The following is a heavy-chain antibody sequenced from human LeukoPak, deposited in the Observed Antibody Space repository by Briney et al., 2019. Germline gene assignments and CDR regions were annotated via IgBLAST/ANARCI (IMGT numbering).Heavy chain of an antibody. CDR3: ARAPRYSSSWCSLTFDP. CDR2: IYYSGST. J-gene: IGHJ5*02. D-gene: IGHD6-13*01. CDR1: GGSISSGGYY. V-gene: IGHV4-31*03. Sequence: SETLSLTCTVSGGSISSGGYYWSWIRQHPGKGLEWIGYIYYSGSTYYNPSLKSRVTISVDTSKNQFSLKLSSVTAADTAVYYCARAPRYSSSWCSLTFDPWGQGTLVTVSS.